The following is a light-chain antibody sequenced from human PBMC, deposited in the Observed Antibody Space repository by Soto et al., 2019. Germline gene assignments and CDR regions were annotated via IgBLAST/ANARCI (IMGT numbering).Light chain of an antibody. CDR3: QQHNNWPPWT. Sequence: EIVMTQSPATLSVSPGERATLSCRASQSVSGNLAWYQQKPGQAPRLLIYGASTRATVIPARFSGSGSGTEFTLTISSLQSQDFAFYYCQQHNNWPPWTFGQGTKVEIK. CDR1: QSVSGN. J-gene: IGKJ1*01. V-gene: IGKV3-15*01. CDR2: GAS.